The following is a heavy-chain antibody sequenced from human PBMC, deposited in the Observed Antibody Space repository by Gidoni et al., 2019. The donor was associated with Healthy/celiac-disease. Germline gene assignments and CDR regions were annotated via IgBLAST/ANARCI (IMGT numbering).Heavy chain of an antibody. D-gene: IGHD2-2*01. CDR2: INPSGGST. CDR1: GDTLTSYY. J-gene: IGHJ6*03. V-gene: IGHV1-46*01. CDR3: ARAGVVPAANYYYYYMDV. Sequence: QVQLVQSGAEVKKPGASVKVSCTASGDTLTSYYMHWVRQAPGQGLEWMGIINPSGGSTSYAQKFQGRVTMTRDTSTSTVYMELSSLRSEDTAVYYCARAGVVPAANYYYYYMDVWGKGTTVTVSS.